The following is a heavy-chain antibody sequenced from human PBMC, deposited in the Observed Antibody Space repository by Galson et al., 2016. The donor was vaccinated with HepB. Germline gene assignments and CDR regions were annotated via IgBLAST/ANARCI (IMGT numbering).Heavy chain of an antibody. CDR2: INEDGIEK. Sequence: SLRLSCAASGFTFSDYWMSWVRQAPGKGLEWVANINEDGIEKNYVDSVKGRFSISRENTKNALYLQSNGLRLQDTGVYYCVRGQGRADSSWGQGTEVTFSS. D-gene: IGHD1-26*01. CDR1: GFTFSDYW. V-gene: IGHV3-7*01. CDR3: VRGQGRADSS. J-gene: IGHJ4*02.